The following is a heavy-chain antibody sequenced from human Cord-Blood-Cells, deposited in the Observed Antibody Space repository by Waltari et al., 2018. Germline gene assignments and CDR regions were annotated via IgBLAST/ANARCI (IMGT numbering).Heavy chain of an antibody. D-gene: IGHD2-2*01. CDR3: ARNYCSSTSCDAFDI. CDR2: IYYSGNT. V-gene: IGHV4-39*01. Sequence: QLQLQESGPGLVKPSETLSLTCTVSGGSISSSSYYWGWIRQPPGKGLEWIGSIYYSGNTYYNPSLKSRVTISVDTSKNQFSLKLSSVTATDTAVYYCARNYCSSTSCDAFDIWGQGTMVTVSS. CDR1: GGSISSSSYY. J-gene: IGHJ3*02.